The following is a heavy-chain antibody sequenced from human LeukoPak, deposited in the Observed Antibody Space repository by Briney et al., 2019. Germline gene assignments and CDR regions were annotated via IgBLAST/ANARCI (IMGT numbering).Heavy chain of an antibody. V-gene: IGHV4-34*01. CDR3: ASRVVPAARAEYFQH. CDR1: GGSFSGYY. Sequence: SETLSLTCAVYGGSFSGYYWSWIRQPPGKGLEWIGEINHSGSTNYNPSLKSGVTISVETSKNQFSLKLSSVTAADTAVYYCASRVVPAARAEYFQHWGQGTLVTVSS. D-gene: IGHD2-2*01. J-gene: IGHJ1*01. CDR2: INHSGST.